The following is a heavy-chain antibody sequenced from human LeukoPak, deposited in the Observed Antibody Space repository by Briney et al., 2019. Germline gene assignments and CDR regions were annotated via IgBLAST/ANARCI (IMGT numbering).Heavy chain of an antibody. CDR3: AKERSSSWYTGGLDP. J-gene: IGHJ5*02. CDR2: IRNSGGGT. CDR1: GFTFSNYG. V-gene: IGHV3-23*01. D-gene: IGHD6-13*01. Sequence: PGGSLRLSCAASGFTFSNYGLSWVRQAPGKRLEWVSGIRNSGGGTYYADSVKGRFTISRDTSKNTLYLQMNSLRAEDTAVYYCAKERSSSWYTGGLDPWGQGPLVTVSS.